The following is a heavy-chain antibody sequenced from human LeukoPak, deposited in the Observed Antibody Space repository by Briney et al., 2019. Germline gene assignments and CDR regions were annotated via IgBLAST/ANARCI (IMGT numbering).Heavy chain of an antibody. D-gene: IGHD4-17*01. Sequence: GGSLRLSCAASGFTFSSYAMHWVRQAPGKGLEWVAVISYDGSNKYYADSVKGRFTISRDNSKNTLYLQMNSLRAEDTAVYYCARELTNDYGDYTTSFDYWGQGTLATVSS. V-gene: IGHV3-30-3*01. J-gene: IGHJ4*02. CDR3: ARELTNDYGDYTTSFDY. CDR2: ISYDGSNK. CDR1: GFTFSSYA.